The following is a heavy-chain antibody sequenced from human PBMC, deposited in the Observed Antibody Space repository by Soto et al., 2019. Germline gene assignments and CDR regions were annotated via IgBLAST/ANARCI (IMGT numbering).Heavy chain of an antibody. D-gene: IGHD3-16*01. CDR3: ARDDAFGTENGFDI. CDR2: IVDDGSAK. V-gene: IGHV3-33*01. Sequence: LVESGGGVGQPGTSLRLSCAVSGFSFSTYGFHWVRQAPGKGLEWLAVIVDDGSAKYYADSVEGRFTISRDNSRDTLHLQIDRLRADDTAGYYCARDDAFGTENGFDIWGQGTMVTVSS. CDR1: GFSFSTYG. J-gene: IGHJ3*02.